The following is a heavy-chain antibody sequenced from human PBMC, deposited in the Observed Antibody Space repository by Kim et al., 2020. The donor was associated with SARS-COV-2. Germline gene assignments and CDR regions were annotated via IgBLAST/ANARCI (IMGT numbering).Heavy chain of an antibody. D-gene: IGHD2-2*01. CDR3: ARGPKFQLGYCSSTSCHYYYYGMDV. CDR1: GGSFSGYY. J-gene: IGHJ6*02. Sequence: SETLSLTCAVYGGSFSGYYWSWIRQPPGKGLEWIGEINHSGSTNYNPSLKSRVTISVDTSKNQFSLKLSSVTAADTAVYYCARGPKFQLGYCSSTSCHYYYYGMDVWGQGTTVTVSS. V-gene: IGHV4-34*01. CDR2: INHSGST.